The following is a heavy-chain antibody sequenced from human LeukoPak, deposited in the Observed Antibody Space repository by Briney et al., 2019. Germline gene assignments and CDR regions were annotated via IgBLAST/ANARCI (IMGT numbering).Heavy chain of an antibody. CDR2: ISAYNGNT. V-gene: IGHV1-18*01. CDR3: ARDPSGYDSDY. Sequence: ASVKVSCKASGGTFSSYAITWVRQAPGQGLEWMGWISAYNGNTNYAQKVQGRVTMTTDTSTSTAYMELRSLTSDDSAVYYCARDPSGYDSDYWGQGTLVTVSS. J-gene: IGHJ4*02. D-gene: IGHD5-12*01. CDR1: GGTFSSYA.